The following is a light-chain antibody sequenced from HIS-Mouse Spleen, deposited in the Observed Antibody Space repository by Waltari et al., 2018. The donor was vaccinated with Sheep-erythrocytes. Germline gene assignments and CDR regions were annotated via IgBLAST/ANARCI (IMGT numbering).Light chain of an antibody. Sequence: QSALTQPASVSGSPGQSITISCTGTSSDVGGYNLVSWYQQHPGKAPKLMIYEGSKRPSGVSNRFSGSKSGNTASLTISGLRAEDEADYYCCSYAGSSTPWVFGGGTKLTVL. J-gene: IGLJ3*02. CDR1: SSDVGGYNL. CDR2: EGS. CDR3: CSYAGSSTPWV. V-gene: IGLV2-23*01.